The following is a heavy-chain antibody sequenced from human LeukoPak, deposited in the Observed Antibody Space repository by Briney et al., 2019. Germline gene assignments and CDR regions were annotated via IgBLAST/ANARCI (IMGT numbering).Heavy chain of an antibody. Sequence: GGSLRLSCAASGFTFSSYAMSWVRQAPGKGLEWVSAISGSGGSTYYADSVRGRFTISRDNSKNTLYLQMNSLRAEDTAVYYCAKDGPDDFWTGYDYWGQGTLVTVSS. D-gene: IGHD3-3*01. CDR2: ISGSGGST. V-gene: IGHV3-23*01. J-gene: IGHJ4*02. CDR3: AKDGPDDFWTGYDY. CDR1: GFTFSSYA.